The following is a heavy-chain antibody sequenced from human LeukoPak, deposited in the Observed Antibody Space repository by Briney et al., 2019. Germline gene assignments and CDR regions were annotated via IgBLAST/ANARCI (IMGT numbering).Heavy chain of an antibody. CDR1: GDSISSGGFY. Sequence: SETLSLTCTVSGDSISSGGFYWTWIRQHPGKGLEWVGYIFSSGNTYYHPSLKGRVLLSVDTSKSQFPLRLSSVTAADTAVYYCARATLRGDPFDFWGQGIQVSVSS. J-gene: IGHJ4*02. D-gene: IGHD2-21*02. CDR3: ARATLRGDPFDF. V-gene: IGHV4-31*03. CDR2: IFSSGNT.